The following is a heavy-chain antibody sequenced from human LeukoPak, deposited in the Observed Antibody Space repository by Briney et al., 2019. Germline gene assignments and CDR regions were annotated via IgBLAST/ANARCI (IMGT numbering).Heavy chain of an antibody. J-gene: IGHJ4*02. D-gene: IGHD2-15*01. CDR3: ARDWLYCSGGSCKRGRAIDY. CDR1: GYTFTSYY. V-gene: IGHV1-46*01. CDR2: INPSGGST. Sequence: ASVKVSCKASGYTFTSYYMHWVRQAPGQGLEWMGIINPSGGSTSYAQKFQGRVTMTRDMSTSTVYMELSSLRSEDTAVYYCARDWLYCSGGSCKRGRAIDYWGQGTLVTVSS.